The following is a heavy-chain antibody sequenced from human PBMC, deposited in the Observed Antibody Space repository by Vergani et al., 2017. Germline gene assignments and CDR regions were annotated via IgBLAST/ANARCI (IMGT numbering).Heavy chain of an antibody. D-gene: IGHD2-15*01. Sequence: EVQLVESGGGLVQPGRSLRLSCTASGFTFGDYAMSWVRQAPGKGLEWVGFIRSKAYGGTTEYAASVKGRFTISRDDSKSIAYLQMNSLKTEDTAVYYCTRVEVVGDQDGAFDIWGQGTMVTVSS. CDR1: GFTFGDYA. V-gene: IGHV3-49*04. J-gene: IGHJ3*02. CDR2: IRSKAYGGTT. CDR3: TRVEVVGDQDGAFDI.